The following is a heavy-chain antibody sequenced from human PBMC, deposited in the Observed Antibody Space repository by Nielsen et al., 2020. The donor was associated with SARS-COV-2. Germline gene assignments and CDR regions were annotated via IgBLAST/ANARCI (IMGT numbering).Heavy chain of an antibody. CDR2: TSASGAST. CDR1: GFTFNIYA. V-gene: IGHV3-23*01. D-gene: IGHD3-10*01. J-gene: IGHJ3*02. CDR3: AKDDVVRGDAYDI. Sequence: GESLKIPCAASGFTFNIYARAWVRRAPGRGLEWVSGTSASGASTYYADSVKGRFSISRDNSRNTLYLQMNSLRVEDTAIYFCAKDDVVRGDAYDIWGQGTVVTVSS.